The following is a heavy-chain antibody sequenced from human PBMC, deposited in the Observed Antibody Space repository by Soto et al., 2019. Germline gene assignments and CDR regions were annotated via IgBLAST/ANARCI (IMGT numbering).Heavy chain of an antibody. CDR1: GGPISSSSYY. CDR2: FYYGGST. D-gene: IGHD2-8*01. V-gene: IGHV4-39*01. Sequence: SETLSLTCAVSGGPISSSSYYWGWIRQPPGKGLEWIGNFYYGGSTYYNPSLKSRVTISVDTSKKQFSLKLSSVTAADTAVYYCARLARYCTNGVCYTFYFDYWGQGTLVTVSS. J-gene: IGHJ4*02. CDR3: ARLARYCTNGVCYTFYFDY.